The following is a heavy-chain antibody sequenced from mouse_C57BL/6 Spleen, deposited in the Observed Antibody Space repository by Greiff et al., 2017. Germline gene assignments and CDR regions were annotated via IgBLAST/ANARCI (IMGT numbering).Heavy chain of an antibody. CDR1: GFTFSSYA. D-gene: IGHD3-2*02. Sequence: EVKVVESGEGLVKPGGSLKLSCAASGFTFSSYAMSWVRQTPEKRLEWVAYISSGGDYIYYADTVKGRFTISRDNARNTLYLQMSSLKSEDTAMYYCTRGGDSSGPAWFAYWGQGTLVTVSA. CDR3: TRGGDSSGPAWFAY. V-gene: IGHV5-9-1*02. J-gene: IGHJ3*01. CDR2: ISSGGDYI.